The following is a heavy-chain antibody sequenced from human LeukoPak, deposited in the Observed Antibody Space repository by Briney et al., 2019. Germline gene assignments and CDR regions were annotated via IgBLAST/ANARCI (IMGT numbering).Heavy chain of an antibody. D-gene: IGHD2-15*01. J-gene: IGHJ4*02. V-gene: IGHV3-30*03. CDR1: GFTFSSYG. CDR2: ISYDGSNK. CDR3: IGYCSGGSCRRPLD. Sequence: GGSLRLSCAAGGFTFSSYGMHGVRQAPGEGGEGGAVISYDGSNKYYADSVKGRFTISRDNSKNTLYLQMNSLRAEDTAVYYCIGYCSGGSCRRPLDWGQGTLVTVSS.